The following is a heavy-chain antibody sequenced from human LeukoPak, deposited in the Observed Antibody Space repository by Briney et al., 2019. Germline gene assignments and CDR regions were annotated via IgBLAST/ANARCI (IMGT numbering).Heavy chain of an antibody. CDR1: GGSISSSSYY. J-gene: IGHJ4*02. D-gene: IGHD3-10*01. CDR3: ARQVYGSGSYSRFFDY. CDR2: IYYSGST. V-gene: IGHV4-39*01. Sequence: SETLPLTCTVSGGSISSSSYYWGWIRQPPGKGLEWIGSIYYSGSTYYNPSLKSRVTISVDTSKNQFSLKLSSVTAADTAVYYCARQVYGSGSYSRFFDYWGQGTLVTVSS.